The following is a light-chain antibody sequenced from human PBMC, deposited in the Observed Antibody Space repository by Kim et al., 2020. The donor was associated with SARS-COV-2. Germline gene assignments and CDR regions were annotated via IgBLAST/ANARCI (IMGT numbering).Light chain of an antibody. Sequence: SASVGDRVTITCRASQGISSFLAWYQQKPGEAPKVLISSASILQSGVPSRFSGSGVGTEFILTIDSLQPEDFATYFCQQLNSYPLTFGGGTKVEI. CDR1: QGISSF. J-gene: IGKJ4*01. V-gene: IGKV1-9*01. CDR3: QQLNSYPLT. CDR2: SAS.